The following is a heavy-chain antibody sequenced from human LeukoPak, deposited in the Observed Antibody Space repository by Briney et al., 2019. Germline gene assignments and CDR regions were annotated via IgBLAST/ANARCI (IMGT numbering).Heavy chain of an antibody. J-gene: IGHJ4*02. CDR2: IYTSGDT. CDR1: GGSISSYY. CDR3: ARDLIHYFGSGSDDY. Sequence: SQTLSLTCTVSGGSISSYYWSWIRQPAGKGLEWIGRIYTSGDTNYNPSLRSRVTMSVDTSKNQFSLKLSSVTAADTAVYYCARDLIHYFGSGSDDYWGQGTLVTVSS. V-gene: IGHV4-4*07. D-gene: IGHD3-10*01.